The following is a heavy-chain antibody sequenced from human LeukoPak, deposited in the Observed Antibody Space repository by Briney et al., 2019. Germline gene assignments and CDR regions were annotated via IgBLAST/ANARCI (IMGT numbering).Heavy chain of an antibody. CDR3: AKHSAGFFDY. Sequence: ETLSLTCTVSGGSISSYYWSWIRQPPGKGLEWVSAISGSGGSTYYADSVKGRFTISRDNSKNTLYLQMNSLRAEDTAVYYCAKHSAGFFDYWGQGTLVTVSS. D-gene: IGHD6-25*01. V-gene: IGHV3-23*01. CDR1: GGSISSYY. J-gene: IGHJ4*02. CDR2: ISGSGGST.